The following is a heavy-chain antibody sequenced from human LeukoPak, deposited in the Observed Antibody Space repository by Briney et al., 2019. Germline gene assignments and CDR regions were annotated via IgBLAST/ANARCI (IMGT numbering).Heavy chain of an antibody. CDR2: DYPGDSDI. D-gene: IGHD2-8*01. Sequence: PGESLKISCKGSGDTFTSYWIGWVRQMPGKGLEWMGIDYPGDSDIRYSPSFQGQVTISVDKSISTAYLQWSSLKASDTAMYYCARSNNGDVASNWFDPRGQGTLVTVSS. CDR3: ARSNNGDVASNWFDP. CDR1: GDTFTSYW. J-gene: IGHJ5*02. V-gene: IGHV5-51*01.